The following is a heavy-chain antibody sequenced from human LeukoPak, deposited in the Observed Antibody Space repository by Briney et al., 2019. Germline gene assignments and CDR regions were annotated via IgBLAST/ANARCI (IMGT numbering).Heavy chain of an antibody. Sequence: SVKVSCKASGYTFTSYGISWVRQAPGQGLEWMGGIVPMFNTTNYAQKLQGRVTITADESTSTAYMELSSLRSDDTAVYYCASPPSGDGGSFEYWGQGTLVTVSS. D-gene: IGHD3-10*01. CDR3: ASPPSGDGGSFEY. CDR2: IVPMFNTT. J-gene: IGHJ4*02. V-gene: IGHV1-69*13. CDR1: GYTFTSYG.